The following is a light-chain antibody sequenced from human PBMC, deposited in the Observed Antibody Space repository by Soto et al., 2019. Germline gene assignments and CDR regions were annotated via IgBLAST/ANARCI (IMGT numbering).Light chain of an antibody. CDR3: QQYNKWPLFT. CDR2: GAS. J-gene: IGKJ3*01. CDR1: QSVSSN. V-gene: IGKV3-15*01. Sequence: EVVMTQSPATLSVSPGERATLSCRASQSVSSNLAWYQLRPGQAPRLLIYGASTRATGIPARCSGSGSGTEFTLTFSSLQSEDIALYYSQQYNKWPLFTFGPVTRVDI.